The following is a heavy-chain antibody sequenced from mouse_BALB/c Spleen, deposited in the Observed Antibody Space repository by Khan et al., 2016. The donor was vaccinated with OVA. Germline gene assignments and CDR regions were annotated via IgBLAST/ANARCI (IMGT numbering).Heavy chain of an antibody. J-gene: IGHJ3*01. CDR2: IIHTGYT. D-gene: IGHD2-14*01. CDR3: ARSTYRYAFVY. Sequence: EVQLQESGPSLVKPSQTLSLTCSVTGDSITSGYWNWIRKFPGNKLEYMGYIIHTGYTYYNPSLKSRISITRHTSKNQYYLQLNSVTADDTATCYCARSTYRYAFVYWGQGTLVTVSA. CDR1: GDSITSGY. V-gene: IGHV3-8*02.